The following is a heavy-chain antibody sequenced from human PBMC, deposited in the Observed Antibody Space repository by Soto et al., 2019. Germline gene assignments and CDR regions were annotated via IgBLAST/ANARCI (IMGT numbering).Heavy chain of an antibody. CDR1: GGSISSGGYS. Sequence: QLQLQESGSGLVKPSQTLSLTCAVSGGSISSGGYSWSWIRQPPGKGLEWIGYIYHSGSTYYNPSLKRRVTISVDRSKNQFSLKLSSVTAADTAVYYCARVNYGDYVSYFDYWGQGTLVTVSS. D-gene: IGHD4-17*01. CDR2: IYHSGST. J-gene: IGHJ4*02. V-gene: IGHV4-30-2*01. CDR3: ARVNYGDYVSYFDY.